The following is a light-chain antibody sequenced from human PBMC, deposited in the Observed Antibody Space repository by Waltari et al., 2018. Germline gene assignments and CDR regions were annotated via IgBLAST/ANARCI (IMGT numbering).Light chain of an antibody. Sequence: QSVLTQPPSASATPGQRVSISCSGSHSNPGSNYLSWYQQLPGTAPKLLIYRNNQRPSRVPDRFSASKYGTSASLAISELRSEDEGIYYCASWDDSHYVFGPGTTVSVL. CDR2: RNN. V-gene: IGLV1-47*01. CDR1: HSNPGSNY. J-gene: IGLJ1*01. CDR3: ASWDDSHYV.